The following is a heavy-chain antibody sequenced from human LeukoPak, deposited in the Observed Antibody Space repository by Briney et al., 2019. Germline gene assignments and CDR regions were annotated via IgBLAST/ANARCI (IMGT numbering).Heavy chain of an antibody. J-gene: IGHJ3*02. V-gene: IGHV4-59*01. D-gene: IGHD2-15*01. CDR1: GGSISSYY. Sequence: PSETLSLTCTVSGGSISSYYWSWIRQPPGKGLEWIGYIYYSGSTNYNPSLKSRDTISVGTSKNQFSLKLSSVTAADTAVYYCARAQGIFVVVVADTGAFDIWGQGTMVTVSS. CDR2: IYYSGST. CDR3: ARAQGIFVVVVADTGAFDI.